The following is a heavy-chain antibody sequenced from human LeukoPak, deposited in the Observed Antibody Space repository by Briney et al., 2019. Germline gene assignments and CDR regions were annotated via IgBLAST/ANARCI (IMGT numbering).Heavy chain of an antibody. D-gene: IGHD3-3*01. CDR1: GFTFSSYG. V-gene: IGHV3-23*01. CDR2: ISGSGGST. Sequence: GGSLRLSCAASGFTFSSYGMRWVRQAPGKGLEWVSAISGSGGSTYYADSVKGRFTISRDNSKNTLYLQMHSPRAEDTAVYYCARDRNTDFWSGYYTNYFDYWGQGTLVTVSS. CDR3: ARDRNTDFWSGYYTNYFDY. J-gene: IGHJ4*02.